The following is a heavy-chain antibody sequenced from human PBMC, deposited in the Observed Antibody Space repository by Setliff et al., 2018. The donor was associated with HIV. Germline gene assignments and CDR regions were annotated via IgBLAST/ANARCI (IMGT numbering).Heavy chain of an antibody. Sequence: GASVKVSCKASGYTFTSYGISWVRQAPGQGLEWMGWINAYNGNTSYAQKFQDRVTMTTDTSTSTAYMELRSLRSDDTAVYYCARDLMAGSDFWGQGTPVTVSS. D-gene: IGHD2-8*01. V-gene: IGHV1-18*01. CDR1: GYTFTSYG. CDR3: ARDLMAGSDF. CDR2: INAYNGNT. J-gene: IGHJ4*02.